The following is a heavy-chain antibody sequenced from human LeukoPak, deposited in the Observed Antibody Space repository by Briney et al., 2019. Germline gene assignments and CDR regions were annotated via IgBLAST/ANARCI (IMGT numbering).Heavy chain of an antibody. V-gene: IGHV1-2*02. J-gene: IGHJ4*02. CDR3: ARVTTVADYFDY. Sequence: ASVTVSCTASGYTFTGYYMHWVRQAPGPGLEWMGWINPNSGGTDYAQKFQGRVTMTRDTSISTAYMELSRLRSDDTAVYYCARVTTVADYFDYWGQGTLVTVSS. CDR2: INPNSGGT. D-gene: IGHD4-23*01. CDR1: GYTFTGYY.